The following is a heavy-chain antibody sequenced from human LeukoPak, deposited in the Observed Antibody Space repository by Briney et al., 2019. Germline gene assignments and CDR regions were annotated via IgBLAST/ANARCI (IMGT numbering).Heavy chain of an antibody. CDR1: GGSFSGYY. V-gene: IGHV4-34*01. Sequence: PSETLSLTCAVYGGSFSGYYWSWIRQPPGKGLEWIGEINHSGSTNYNPSLKSRVTISVDTSKNQFSLKLSSVTAADTAVYYCARGARTYYDFWSGYSRVDYYYYMDVWGKGTTVTVSS. J-gene: IGHJ6*03. CDR2: INHSGST. CDR3: ARGARTYYDFWSGYSRVDYYYYMDV. D-gene: IGHD3-3*01.